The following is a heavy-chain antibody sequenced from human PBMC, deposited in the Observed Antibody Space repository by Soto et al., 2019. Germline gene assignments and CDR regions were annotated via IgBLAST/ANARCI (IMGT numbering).Heavy chain of an antibody. Sequence: ASVKVFCKASGYTFTGYYMHWVRQAPGQGLEWMGWINPNSGGTNYAQKFQGWVTMTRDTSISTAYMELSRLRSDDTAVYYCARDGLAAAGLGYWGHGTLVTVSS. CDR2: INPNSGGT. CDR3: ARDGLAAAGLGY. V-gene: IGHV1-2*04. D-gene: IGHD6-13*01. J-gene: IGHJ4*01. CDR1: GYTFTGYY.